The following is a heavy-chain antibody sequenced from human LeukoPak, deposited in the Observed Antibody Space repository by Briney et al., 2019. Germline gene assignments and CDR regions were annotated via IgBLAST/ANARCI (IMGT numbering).Heavy chain of an antibody. V-gene: IGHV3-23*01. Sequence: GGSLRLSCAASGFTFSSYAISWVRQAPGKGLEWVSSISVSGTYTYYADSVKGRFTTSRDNSKNTLYLQMNSLRAEDTAVYYCAKGYCSDTNCQTRLGLDYWGQGTLVTVSS. CDR1: GFTFSSYA. J-gene: IGHJ4*02. CDR3: AKGYCSDTNCQTRLGLDY. CDR2: ISVSGTYT. D-gene: IGHD2-15*01.